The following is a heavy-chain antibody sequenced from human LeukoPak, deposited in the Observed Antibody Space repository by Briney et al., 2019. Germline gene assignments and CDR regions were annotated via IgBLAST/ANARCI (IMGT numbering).Heavy chain of an antibody. Sequence: GESLKIPRKVSGYSITAYWIGWVRQMPGKALEWMGIIYPGDSDTRYSPSFQGQVSISADKSISTAYLQWSSLKASDTAMYYCARGLSRVSAMYFDYWGQGTLVTVSS. CDR2: IYPGDSDT. D-gene: IGHD2-2*01. CDR3: ARGLSRVSAMYFDY. J-gene: IGHJ4*02. V-gene: IGHV5-51*01. CDR1: GYSITAYW.